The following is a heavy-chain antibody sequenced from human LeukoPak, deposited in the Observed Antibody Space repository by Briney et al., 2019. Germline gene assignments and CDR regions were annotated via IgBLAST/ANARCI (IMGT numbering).Heavy chain of an antibody. D-gene: IGHD3-10*02. CDR2: IGSSGSTM. V-gene: IGHV3-11*04. J-gene: IGHJ6*04. CDR1: GFIFSDYY. CDR3: AELGITMIGGV. Sequence: GGSLRLSCAASGFIFSDYYVSWIRKAPGKGLEGVSYIGSSGSTMYYTDSVKGRFTISRDNAKDSLYLQMNSLRAEDTAVYYCAELGITMIGGVWGKGTTVTISS.